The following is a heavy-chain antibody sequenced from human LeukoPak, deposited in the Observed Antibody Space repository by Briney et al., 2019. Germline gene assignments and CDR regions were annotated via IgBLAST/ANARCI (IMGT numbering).Heavy chain of an antibody. Sequence: GSLRLSCAASGFIVDSNYMSGVRQAPGKGLEWVSTIYTGGSTYYADSVKGRFTITRDNSKNTVNLQMNSLRDEDTAVYYCAKGVGGSANYYYMDVWGKGTTVTVSS. J-gene: IGHJ6*03. CDR2: IYTGGST. D-gene: IGHD3-10*01. CDR3: AKGVGGSANYYYMDV. V-gene: IGHV3-53*05. CDR1: GFIVDSNY.